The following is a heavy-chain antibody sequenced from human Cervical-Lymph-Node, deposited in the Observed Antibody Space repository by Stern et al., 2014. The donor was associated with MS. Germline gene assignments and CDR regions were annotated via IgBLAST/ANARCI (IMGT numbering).Heavy chain of an antibody. J-gene: IGHJ5*02. D-gene: IGHD5-12*01. CDR3: ARVTFPEWLSP. Sequence: QVQLVQSGSDLKKTGASVNVSCTASGYSFTDYAMTWLRQAPGQGLEWMGWINTNTGNPTYAQGFTGRFVYSLDTSVSTAYLQINSLKPEDTAVYYCARVTFPEWLSPWGQGTLVTVSS. V-gene: IGHV7-4-1*02. CDR2: INTNTGNP. CDR1: GYSFTDYA.